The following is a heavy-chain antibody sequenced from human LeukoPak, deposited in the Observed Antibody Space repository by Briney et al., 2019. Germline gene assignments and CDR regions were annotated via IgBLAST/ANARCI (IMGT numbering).Heavy chain of an antibody. V-gene: IGHV4-31*03. J-gene: IGHJ3*02. CDR1: GGSISSGGYY. Sequence: SETLSLTCTVSGGSISSGGYYWSWIRQHPGKGLEWIGYIYYSGSTYYNPSLKSRVTISVDTSKNQFSLKLSSVTAADTAVYYCARHGSSGWYAFDIWGQGTMVTVSS. CDR2: IYYSGST. D-gene: IGHD6-19*01. CDR3: ARHGSSGWYAFDI.